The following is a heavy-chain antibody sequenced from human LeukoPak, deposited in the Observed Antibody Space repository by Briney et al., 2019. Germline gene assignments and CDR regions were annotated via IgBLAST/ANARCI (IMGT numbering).Heavy chain of an antibody. CDR2: IYNSGST. Sequence: SQTLSLTRTVSGDSISSGDYYWSSIRQPPGKGLEWIGYIYNSGSTYYNPSLRSRVSISINRSKNQFSLKLTSVTAADTAVYYCAIDTYSGYDTGLGLGYWGQGTLVTVSS. V-gene: IGHV4-30-4*01. CDR3: AIDTYSGYDTGLGLGY. D-gene: IGHD5-12*01. J-gene: IGHJ4*02. CDR1: GDSISSGDYY.